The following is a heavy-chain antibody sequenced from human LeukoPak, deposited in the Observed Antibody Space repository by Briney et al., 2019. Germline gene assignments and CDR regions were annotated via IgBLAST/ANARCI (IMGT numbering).Heavy chain of an antibody. CDR2: IYYSGST. CDR3: AGAAYYYDRRGFDY. Sequence: KPSETLSLTFTVSGGSISSYYWSWIRQPPGKGLEWIGYIYYSGSTNYNPSLKSRVTISVDTSKNQFSLKLSSVTAADTAVYYCAGAAYYYDRRGFDYWGQGTLVTVSS. J-gene: IGHJ4*02. CDR1: GGSISSYY. D-gene: IGHD3-22*01. V-gene: IGHV4-59*01.